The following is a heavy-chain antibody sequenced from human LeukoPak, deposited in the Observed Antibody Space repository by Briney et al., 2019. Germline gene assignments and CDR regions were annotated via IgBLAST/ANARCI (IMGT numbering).Heavy chain of an antibody. J-gene: IGHJ4*02. V-gene: IGHV1-2*02. CDR2: INPNSGGT. Sequence: VASVKVSCKASGYTFTGYYMHWVRQAPGQGLEWMGWINPNSGGTNSAQKFQGRVTMTRDTSISTAYMELRRLRYDDTAVYYCASSRFARTFDYWGQGTLVTVSS. D-gene: IGHD3-10*02. CDR3: ASSRFARTFDY. CDR1: GYTFTGYY.